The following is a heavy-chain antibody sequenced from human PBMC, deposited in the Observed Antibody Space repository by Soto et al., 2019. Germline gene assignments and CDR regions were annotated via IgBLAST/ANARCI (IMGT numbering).Heavy chain of an antibody. CDR1: GFTFSSYS. D-gene: IGHD3-9*01. J-gene: IGHJ4*02. V-gene: IGHV3-21*01. CDR2: ISSSSSYI. Sequence: EVQLVESGGGLVKPGGSLRLSCAASGFTFSSYSMNWVRQAPGKGLEWVSSISSSSSYIYYADSVKGRFTISRDNAKNSLYLQMNSLRAEDTAVYYCARARDYDILTGYYPIGYWGQGTLVTVSS. CDR3: ARARDYDILTGYYPIGY.